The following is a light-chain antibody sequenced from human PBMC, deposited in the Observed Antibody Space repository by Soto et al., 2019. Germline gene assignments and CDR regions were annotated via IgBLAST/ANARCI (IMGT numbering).Light chain of an antibody. Sequence: PMTPSPSSLSASLGDNVTVPFRASQSINIYLNWYQQKPGKAPTLLIYGASSLQSGVPSRFTGGGSRTDFTLTISCLQSEDFATYYCQQYYSYPPTFGQGTKV. J-gene: IGKJ1*01. V-gene: IGKV1-39*01. CDR2: GAS. CDR3: QQYYSYPPT. CDR1: QSINIY.